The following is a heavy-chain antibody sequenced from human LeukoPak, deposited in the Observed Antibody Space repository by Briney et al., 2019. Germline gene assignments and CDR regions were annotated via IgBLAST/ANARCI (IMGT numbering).Heavy chain of an antibody. CDR2: IYHSGST. CDR1: GYSISSGYY. V-gene: IGHV4-38-2*02. D-gene: IGHD4-17*01. Sequence: SETLSLTCTVSGYSISSGYYWGWIRQPPGKGLEWIGSIYHSGSTYYNPSLKSRVTISVDTSKNQFSLKLSSVTAADTAVYYCARIGWTTTVFGDFDGPADWFDPWGQGTLVTVSS. J-gene: IGHJ5*02. CDR3: ARIGWTTTVFGDFDGPADWFDP.